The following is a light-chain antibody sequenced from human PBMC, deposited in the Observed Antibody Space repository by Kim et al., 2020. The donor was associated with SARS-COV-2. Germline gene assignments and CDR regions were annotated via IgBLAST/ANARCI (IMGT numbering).Light chain of an antibody. CDR3: QQYNDWWT. V-gene: IGKV3-15*01. CDR1: QSISSN. Sequence: SVSPGESATLSCRARQSISSNLAWYQQKPGQAPRLLIYGASTRVTGIPARFSGSGSGTEFTLTISNLQSEDVAVYYCQQYNDWWTFGQGTKVDIK. CDR2: GAS. J-gene: IGKJ1*01.